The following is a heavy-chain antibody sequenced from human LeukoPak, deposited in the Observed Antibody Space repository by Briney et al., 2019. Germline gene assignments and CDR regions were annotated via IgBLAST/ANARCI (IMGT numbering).Heavy chain of an antibody. D-gene: IGHD3-22*01. CDR2: ISSSGSTI. J-gene: IGHJ4*02. CDR1: GFTFSDYY. V-gene: IGHV3-11*01. CDR3: ARDRYYYDSSCYYSFEY. Sequence: PGGSLRLSCAASGFTFSDYYMSWIRQAPGKGLEWVSYISSSGSTIYYADSVKGRFTISRANAKNSLYLQMDSLRAEDTAVYYCARDRYYYDSSCYYSFEYWGQRTLVTVSS.